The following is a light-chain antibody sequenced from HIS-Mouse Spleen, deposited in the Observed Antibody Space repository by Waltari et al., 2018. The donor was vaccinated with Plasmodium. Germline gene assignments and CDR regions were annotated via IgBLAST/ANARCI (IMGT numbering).Light chain of an antibody. J-gene: IGLJ2*01. CDR1: SGHSSYA. CDR2: LNSDGSH. CDR3: QTWGTGMGV. V-gene: IGLV4-69*01. Sequence: QLVLTQSPSASASLGASVKLTCTLSSGHSSYAIAWHQQQPEKGPRYLMKLNSDGSHSKGDGIPERLSGSSSGAERYLTISSLQSEDEADYYCQTWGTGMGVFGGGTKLTVL.